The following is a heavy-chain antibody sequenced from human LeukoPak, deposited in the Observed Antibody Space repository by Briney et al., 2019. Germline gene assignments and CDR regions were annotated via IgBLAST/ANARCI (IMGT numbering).Heavy chain of an antibody. D-gene: IGHD2-15*01. J-gene: IGHJ5*02. CDR2: INSDGSTT. CDR1: GFIFSGYW. Sequence: GGSLRLSCAASGFIFSGYWMHWVRQAPGKGLVWVSRINSDGSTTNYADSVKGRFTISRDNAENTLYLQMNSLRVEDTAVYYCTRRVSATRWFDPWGQGTLVTVSS. CDR3: TRRVSATRWFDP. V-gene: IGHV3-74*01.